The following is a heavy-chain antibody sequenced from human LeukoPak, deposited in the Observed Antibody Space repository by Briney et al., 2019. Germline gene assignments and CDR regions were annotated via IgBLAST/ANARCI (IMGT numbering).Heavy chain of an antibody. Sequence: PGGSLRLSCAASGFTFSSYSMNWVRQAPGKGLEWVSSISSSSSYIYYADSVKGRFTISRDNAKNSLYLQMNSLRAEDTAVYYCASDRYGDYDVILDYWGQGTLVTVSS. D-gene: IGHD4-17*01. CDR1: GFTFSSYS. CDR2: ISSSSSYI. J-gene: IGHJ4*02. V-gene: IGHV3-21*01. CDR3: ASDRYGDYDVILDY.